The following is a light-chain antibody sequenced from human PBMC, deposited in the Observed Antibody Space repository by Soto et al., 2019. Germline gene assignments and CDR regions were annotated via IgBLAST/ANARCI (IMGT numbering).Light chain of an antibody. Sequence: DIQMTQSPSTLSGSVGDRVTITCRASQTISSWLAWYQQKPGKAPKLLIYKASTLKSGVPSRFSGSGSGTEFTLTISSLQPDDFATYYCQHYNSYSEAFGQGX. J-gene: IGKJ1*01. V-gene: IGKV1-5*03. CDR2: KAS. CDR1: QTISSW. CDR3: QHYNSYSEA.